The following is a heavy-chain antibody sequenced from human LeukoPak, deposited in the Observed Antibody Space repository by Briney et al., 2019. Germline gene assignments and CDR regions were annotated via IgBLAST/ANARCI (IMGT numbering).Heavy chain of an antibody. D-gene: IGHD4-11*01. CDR3: ASNYGPSTYGMDV. V-gene: IGHV1-2*02. Sequence: ASVKVSCKASGYTFTGYYMHWVRRAPGQGLEWMGWINPNSGGTNYAQKFQGRVTMTRDTSISTAYMELSRLRSDDTAVYYCASNYGPSTYGMDVWGQGTTVTVSS. J-gene: IGHJ6*02. CDR1: GYTFTGYY. CDR2: INPNSGGT.